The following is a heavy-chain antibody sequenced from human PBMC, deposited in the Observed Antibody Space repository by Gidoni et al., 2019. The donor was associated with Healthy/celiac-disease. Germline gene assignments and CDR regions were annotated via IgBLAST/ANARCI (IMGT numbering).Heavy chain of an antibody. CDR2: IWYDGSNK. J-gene: IGHJ6*02. CDR1: GFTFSSYG. V-gene: IGHV3-33*01. Sequence: QVQLVESGGGVVKPGRSLRLSCAASGFTFSSYGMHWVRQAPGKWLEWVAVIWYDGSNKYYADSVKGRFTISRDNSKNTLYLQMNSLRAEDTAVYYCARAPDRFTGMDVWGQGTTVTVSS. CDR3: ARAPDRFTGMDV. D-gene: IGHD2-15*01.